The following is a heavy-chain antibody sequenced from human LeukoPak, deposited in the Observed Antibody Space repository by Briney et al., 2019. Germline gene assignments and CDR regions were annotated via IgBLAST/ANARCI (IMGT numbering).Heavy chain of an antibody. J-gene: IGHJ6*03. D-gene: IGHD4-11*01. V-gene: IGHV1-2*02. CDR3: ATSAGDYRAGHYYYMGV. Sequence: ASVKVSCKASGYTFTGYYFHWVRQAPGQGLEWMGWINPNTAGTNYAQKFLGGVTLTWDMSISTAYMELNRLTSDDTAVYYCATSAGDYRAGHYYYMGVWGKGTSVTVSS. CDR1: GYTFTGYY. CDR2: INPNTAGT.